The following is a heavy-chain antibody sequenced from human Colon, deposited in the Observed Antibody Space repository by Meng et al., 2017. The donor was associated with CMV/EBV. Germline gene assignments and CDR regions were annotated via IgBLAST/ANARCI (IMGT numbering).Heavy chain of an antibody. CDR1: GYNLTSNN. V-gene: IGHV7-4-1*02. Sequence: CKASGYNLTSNNMIWVRQAPGQGPEWMGWIETKTGNPTYAQGFTGRFGFSLDTSVSTTYLQISSLKAEDTAVYYCARDGLSGRYFDYWGQGTLVTVSS. CDR2: IETKTGNP. D-gene: IGHD6-25*01. J-gene: IGHJ4*02. CDR3: ARDGLSGRYFDY.